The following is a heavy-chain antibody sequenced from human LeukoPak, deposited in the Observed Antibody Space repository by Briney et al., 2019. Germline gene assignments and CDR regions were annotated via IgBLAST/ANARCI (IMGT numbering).Heavy chain of an antibody. CDR3: ARGLGCRGGADDY. V-gene: IGHV4-34*01. D-gene: IGHD3-16*01. CDR1: GGSFSGYY. Sequence: SETLSLTCAVYGGSFSGYYWSWIRQPPGKGLEWIGEINHSGSTNYNPSLKSRVTISLDTSKNQFSLKLSSVTAADTAVYYCARGLGCRGGADDYWGQGTPVTVSS. J-gene: IGHJ4*02. CDR2: INHSGST.